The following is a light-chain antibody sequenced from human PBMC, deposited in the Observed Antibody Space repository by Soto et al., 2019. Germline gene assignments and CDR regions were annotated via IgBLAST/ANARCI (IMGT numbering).Light chain of an antibody. CDR1: QSVSSY. V-gene: IGKV3-11*01. CDR2: DAS. J-gene: IGKJ4*01. CDR3: QQRGDWPT. Sequence: EIVLTQSPATLSLSPGERATLSCRASQSVSSYLAWYQQKPGQAPRLLIYDASNRATGIPARFSRSGSGTDFTRTTSSLEPEDFAVYYCQQRGDWPTFGGGTKVEIK.